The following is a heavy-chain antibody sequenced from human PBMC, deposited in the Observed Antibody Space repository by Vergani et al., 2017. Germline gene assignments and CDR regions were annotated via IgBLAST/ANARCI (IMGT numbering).Heavy chain of an antibody. D-gene: IGHD6-13*01. CDR2: INPNSGGT. CDR3: ARDRRIAAAGTSWFDP. CDR1: GYTFTGYY. V-gene: IGHV1-2*02. J-gene: IGHJ5*02. Sequence: QVQLVQSGAEVKKPGASVKVSCKASGYTFTGYYMHWVRQAPGQGLEWMGWINPNSGGTNYAQKFQGRVTMTRDTSISTAYMALSRLRSDDTAVYYCARDRRIAAAGTSWFDPWGQGTLVTVSS.